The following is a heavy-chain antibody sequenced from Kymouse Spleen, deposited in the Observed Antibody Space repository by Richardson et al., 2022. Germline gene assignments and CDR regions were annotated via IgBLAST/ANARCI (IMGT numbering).Heavy chain of an antibody. CDR2: IYYSGST. CDR3: ARSNWNWGFDY. D-gene: IGHD1-7*01. V-gene: IGHV4-39*01. J-gene: IGHJ4*02. CDR1: GGSISSSSYY. Sequence: QLQLQESGPGLVKPSETLSLTCTVSGGSISSSSYYWGWIRQPPGKGLEWIGSIYYSGSTYYNPSLKSRVTISVDTSKNQFSLKLSSVTAADTAVYYCARSNWNWGFDYWGQGTLVTVSS.